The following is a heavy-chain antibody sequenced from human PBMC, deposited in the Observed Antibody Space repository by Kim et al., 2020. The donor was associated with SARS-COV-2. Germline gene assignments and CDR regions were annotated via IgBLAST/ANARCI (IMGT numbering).Heavy chain of an antibody. D-gene: IGHD5-18*01. Sequence: SETLSLTCTVSGVSVTSGDHFWTWIRQPPGKGLEWIGCISDTGNTNYNSSLKGRVSISLDTSKNQFSLKLTSVTAADTAVYYCALLGYTYGHYYDYGMDVWGHGATVTVSS. CDR1: GVSVTSGDHF. CDR3: ALLGYTYGHYYDYGMDV. V-gene: IGHV4-61*08. J-gene: IGHJ6*02. CDR2: ISDTGNT.